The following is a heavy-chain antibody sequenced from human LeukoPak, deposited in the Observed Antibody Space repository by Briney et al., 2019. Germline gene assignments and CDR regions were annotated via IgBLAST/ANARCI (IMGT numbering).Heavy chain of an antibody. Sequence: PGGSLRLSCVASGFIFSDYGMHWLRQAPGKGLEWLAVISFEESNIYYADSVEGRFTISRDYSKNTLYLQMNSLRAEDTAVYYCARDRADYFDYWGQGTLVTVSS. CDR3: ARDRADYFDY. CDR1: GFIFSDYG. D-gene: IGHD3-10*01. V-gene: IGHV3-30*03. CDR2: ISFEESNI. J-gene: IGHJ4*02.